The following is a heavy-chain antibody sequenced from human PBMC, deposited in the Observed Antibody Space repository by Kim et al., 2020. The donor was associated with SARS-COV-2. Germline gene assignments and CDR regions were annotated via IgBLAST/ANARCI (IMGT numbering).Heavy chain of an antibody. CDR1: GGPISTYY. CDR2: ISYSDIS. CDR3: ARGNQDAFDI. V-gene: IGHV4-59*13. J-gene: IGHJ3*02. Sequence: SETLSLTCTVSGGPISTYYWTWIRQPPGKGLEWIGYISYSDISSYNPSLKSRVAISVDTSNHQFSLKVMSVTTADTAVYYCARGNQDAFDIWGQGTMVTVSP.